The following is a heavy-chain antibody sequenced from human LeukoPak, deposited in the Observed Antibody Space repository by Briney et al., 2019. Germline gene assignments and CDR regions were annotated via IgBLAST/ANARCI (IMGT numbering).Heavy chain of an antibody. CDR3: ARASYYDFWSGYYSFYMDV. Sequence: ASVKVSCKASGYTFTSYDINWVRQATGQGLEWMGWMNPNSGNTGYAQKFQGRVTMTRNTSISTAYMELSSLRSEDTAVYYCARASYYDFWSGYYSFYMDVWGKRTTVTVSS. J-gene: IGHJ6*03. D-gene: IGHD3-3*01. CDR2: MNPNSGNT. CDR1: GYTFTSYD. V-gene: IGHV1-8*01.